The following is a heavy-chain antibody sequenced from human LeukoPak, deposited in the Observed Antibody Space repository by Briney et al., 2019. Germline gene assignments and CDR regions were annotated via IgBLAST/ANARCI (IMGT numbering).Heavy chain of an antibody. V-gene: IGHV3-33*08. J-gene: IGHJ4*02. CDR1: GFTFNNYG. Sequence: PGGSLRLSCAASGFTFNNYGMHWVRQPPGKGLEWVAIIWYDGSNKTYEDSVKGRFTISRDNSKNTLYLQMNSLRAEDTAVYYCARGVDYYENSGTIDYWGQGTLVTVSS. D-gene: IGHD3-22*01. CDR2: IWYDGSNK. CDR3: ARGVDYYENSGTIDY.